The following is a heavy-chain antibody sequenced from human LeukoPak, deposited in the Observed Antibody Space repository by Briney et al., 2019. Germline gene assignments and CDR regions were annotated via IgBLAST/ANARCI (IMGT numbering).Heavy chain of an antibody. CDR3: ARLDRADYSTSPIPYYNYFMDA. CDR1: GFTFSYYS. Sequence: GGSLRLSCAASGFTFSYYSVTWVRQAPGKGLEWVSSISSDNTYIYYADPVRGRFTISRDNAKNLFYLQMNSLRAEDTAVYYCARLDRADYSTSPIPYYNYFMDAWDKGTTVTVSS. D-gene: IGHD6-13*01. J-gene: IGHJ6*03. V-gene: IGHV3-21*06. CDR2: ISSDNTYI.